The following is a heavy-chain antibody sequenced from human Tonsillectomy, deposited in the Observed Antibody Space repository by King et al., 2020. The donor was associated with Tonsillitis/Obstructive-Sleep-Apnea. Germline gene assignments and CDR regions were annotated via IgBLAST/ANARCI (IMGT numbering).Heavy chain of an antibody. J-gene: IGHJ5*02. CDR1: GGSISSYY. Sequence: QLQESGPGLVKPSETRALTCTVSGGSISSYYWCWIRQPPGKGLEWIGYGYYIGSTNYNHSLRSRVTLSVGTSKTPVSLTLGSVTAADTAVYFCARFHFWSGSNWFDPWGQGPLVTVSS. CDR3: ARFHFWSGSNWFDP. V-gene: IGHV4-59*01. CDR2: GYYIGST. D-gene: IGHD3-3*02.